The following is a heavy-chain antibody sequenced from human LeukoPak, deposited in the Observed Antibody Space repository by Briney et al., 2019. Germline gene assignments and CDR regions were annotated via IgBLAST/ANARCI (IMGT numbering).Heavy chain of an antibody. CDR2: INSNNGDT. D-gene: IGHD4-11*01. V-gene: IGHV1-2*02. CDR3: ARDLYTFDY. J-gene: IGHJ4*02. CDR1: GFTFTEYY. Sequence: ASVKVSCKASGFTFTEYYVHWVRQAPGQGLEGMGWINSNNGDTNYAQKFQGRVTMTRDTSISTAYMELRRLRSDDTAVYYCARDLYTFDYWGQGALVTVSS.